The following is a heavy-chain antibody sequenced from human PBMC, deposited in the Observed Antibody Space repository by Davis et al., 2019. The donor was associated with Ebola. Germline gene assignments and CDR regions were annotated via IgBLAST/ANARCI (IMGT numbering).Heavy chain of an antibody. CDR3: AKEFESWYYYYYGMDV. Sequence: GESLKISCAASGFTFSSYGMHWVRQAPGKGLEWVSVIYSGGSTYYADSVKGRFTISRDNSKNTLYLQMNSLRAEDTAVYYCAKEFESWYYYYYGMDVWGQGTTVTVSS. CDR2: IYSGGST. V-gene: IGHV3-NL1*01. D-gene: IGHD3-9*01. CDR1: GFTFSSYG. J-gene: IGHJ6*02.